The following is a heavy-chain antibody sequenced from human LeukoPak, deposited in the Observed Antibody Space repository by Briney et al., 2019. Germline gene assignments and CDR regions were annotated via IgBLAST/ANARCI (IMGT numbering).Heavy chain of an antibody. D-gene: IGHD3-22*01. CDR3: ARAGYYYDSSGYYFDY. J-gene: IGHJ4*02. Sequence: SETLSLTCTVSGGSISSGGYYWSWIRQPPGKGLEWIGYIYHSGSTYYNPSLKSRVTISVDRSKNQFSLKLSSVTAADTAVYYCARAGYYYDSSGYYFDYWGQGTLVTVSS. V-gene: IGHV4-30-2*01. CDR2: IYHSGST. CDR1: GGSISSGGYY.